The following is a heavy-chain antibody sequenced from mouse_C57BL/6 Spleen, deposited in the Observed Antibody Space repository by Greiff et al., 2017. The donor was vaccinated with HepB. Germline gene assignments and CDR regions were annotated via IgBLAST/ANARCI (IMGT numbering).Heavy chain of an antibody. J-gene: IGHJ3*01. Sequence: VQLQQSGAELVRPGASVKLSCTASGFNIKDDYMHWVKQRPEQGLEWIGWIDPENGDTEYASKFQGKATITADTSSNTAYLQLSSLTSEDTAVYYCTTLYYGNLAYWGQVTLVTVSA. D-gene: IGHD2-1*01. CDR1: GFNIKDDY. CDR3: TTLYYGNLAY. CDR2: IDPENGDT. V-gene: IGHV14-4*01.